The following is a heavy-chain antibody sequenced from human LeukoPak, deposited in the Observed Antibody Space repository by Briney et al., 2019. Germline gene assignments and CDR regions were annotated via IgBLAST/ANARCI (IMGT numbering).Heavy chain of an antibody. V-gene: IGHV3-11*04. J-gene: IGHJ4*02. Sequence: GGSLRLSCAASGFTFSDYYMSWIRQAPGKGLEWVSYISSSGSTIHYSDSVKGRFTISRDNAKNSLYLQMNSLTAEDTAVYYCARDGASYSNYEGNFDYWGQGTLVTVSS. CDR2: ISSSGSTI. CDR1: GFTFSDYY. D-gene: IGHD4-11*01. CDR3: ARDGASYSNYEGNFDY.